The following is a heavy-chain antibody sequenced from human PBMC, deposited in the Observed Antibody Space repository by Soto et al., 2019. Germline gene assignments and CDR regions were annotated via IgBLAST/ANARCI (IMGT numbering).Heavy chain of an antibody. CDR3: TTDLNWSGT. J-gene: IGHJ5*01. Sequence: GGSLRLSCVASEFSFINLWMTWVRQASGKGLEFLATINPDGSETYYVESVKGRFTISRDNAKNSVSLHMNSLGVEDTGLYYCTTDLNWSGTWGQGTMVTVSS. D-gene: IGHD3-3*01. CDR2: INPDGSET. V-gene: IGHV3-7*01. CDR1: EFSFINLW.